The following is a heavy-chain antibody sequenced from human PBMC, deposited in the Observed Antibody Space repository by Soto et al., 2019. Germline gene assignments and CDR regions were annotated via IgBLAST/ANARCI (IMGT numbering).Heavy chain of an antibody. J-gene: IGHJ4*02. CDR2: ISAYNGNT. V-gene: IGHV1-18*01. D-gene: IGHD6-13*01. CDR1: GYTFTSYG. Sequence: ASVKVSCKASGYTFTSYGISWVRQAPGQGLEWMGWISAYNGNTNYAQKLQGRVTITADKSTSTAYMELSSLRSEDTAVYYCARAPAEGSWNPLLDWGQGTLVTVSS. CDR3: ARAPAEGSWNPLLD.